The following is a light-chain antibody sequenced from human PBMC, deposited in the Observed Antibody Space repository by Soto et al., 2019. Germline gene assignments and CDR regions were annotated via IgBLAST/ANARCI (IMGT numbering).Light chain of an antibody. CDR3: QSFDSRLSGVL. V-gene: IGLV1-40*01. CDR2: GNS. CDR1: SSNIGAGYA. Sequence: QSVLTQPPSVSGAPGQRVTISCTGSSSNIGAGYAVHWYQQLPGTAPKLLIYGNSNRPSGVPDRFSGSKSGTSASLGITGLQAEDEADYYCQSFDSRLSGVLFGGGTKLTVL. J-gene: IGLJ2*01.